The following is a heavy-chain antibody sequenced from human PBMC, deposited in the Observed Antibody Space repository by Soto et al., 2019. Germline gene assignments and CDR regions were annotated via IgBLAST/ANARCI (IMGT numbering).Heavy chain of an antibody. D-gene: IGHD3-9*01. Sequence: GGSPRLSCAASGFIFSKAWMSWVRQAPGKGLEWVGRIKSKTDGGTTDYGAPVKGRFTISRDDSKNTLYLQMNSLKTEDTAVYFCTTDPIRHYDILTGYYYFDYWGQGTLVTVSS. CDR2: IKSKTDGGTT. CDR3: TTDPIRHYDILTGYYYFDY. CDR1: GFIFSKAW. V-gene: IGHV3-15*01. J-gene: IGHJ4*02.